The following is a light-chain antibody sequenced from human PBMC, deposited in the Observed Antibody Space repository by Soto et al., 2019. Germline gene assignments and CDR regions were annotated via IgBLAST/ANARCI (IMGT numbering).Light chain of an antibody. CDR3: SSYTSSSTVVV. J-gene: IGLJ2*01. V-gene: IGLV2-14*01. Sequence: QSALTQPASVSGSPGQSITSSCTGTSSDVGGYNYVSWYQQHPGKAPKLMIYDVSNRPSGVSNRFSGSKSGNTASLTISGLQAEDEADYYCSSYTSSSTVVVFGGGTKLTVL. CDR2: DVS. CDR1: SSDVGGYNY.